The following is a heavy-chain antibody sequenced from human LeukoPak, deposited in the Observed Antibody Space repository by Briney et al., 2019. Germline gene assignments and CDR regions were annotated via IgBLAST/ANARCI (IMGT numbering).Heavy chain of an antibody. CDR1: GFTFSNYW. V-gene: IGHV3-7*01. Sequence: GGSLRLSCAASGFTFSNYWMSWVRQAPGKGLEWVANIKRDGSEKYYVDSVKGRFTISRDNAKNSLYLQMNSLRAEDTAVYYCARVPLDSGSSFNYWGQGTLVTVSS. CDR3: ARVPLDSGSSFNY. CDR2: IKRDGSEK. J-gene: IGHJ4*02. D-gene: IGHD1-26*01.